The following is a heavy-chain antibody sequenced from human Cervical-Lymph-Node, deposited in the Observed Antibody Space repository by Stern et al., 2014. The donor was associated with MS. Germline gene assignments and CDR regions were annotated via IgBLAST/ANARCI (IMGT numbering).Heavy chain of an antibody. Sequence: VQLVQSGPELKKPGTSVKVSCKASGITFSQSAVQWLRQARGQGLEWIGGVVGFNGDTKYAKSFQGRDTITRDTSTSTVYMELRSLRSEDTAVYYCASERYTYYDDQRPPGGFGPWGQGTLVTVSS. J-gene: IGHJ5*02. V-gene: IGHV1-58*03. CDR2: VVGFNGDT. CDR3: ASERYTYYDDQRPPGGFGP. D-gene: IGHD5-18*01. CDR1: GITFSQSA.